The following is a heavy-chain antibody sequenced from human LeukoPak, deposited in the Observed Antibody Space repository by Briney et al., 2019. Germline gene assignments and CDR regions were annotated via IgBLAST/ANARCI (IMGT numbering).Heavy chain of an antibody. V-gene: IGHV1-69*05. CDR1: GGTFSSHA. CDR2: IIPIFGTA. CDR3: ARVPGYYYDSSGYYHLGAFDI. J-gene: IGHJ3*02. D-gene: IGHD3-22*01. Sequence: GASVKVSCKASGGTFSSHAISWVRQAPGQGLEWMGGIIPIFGTANYAQKFQGRVTITTDESTSAAYMELSSLRSEDTAVYYCARVPGYYYDSSGYYHLGAFDIWGQGTMVTVSS.